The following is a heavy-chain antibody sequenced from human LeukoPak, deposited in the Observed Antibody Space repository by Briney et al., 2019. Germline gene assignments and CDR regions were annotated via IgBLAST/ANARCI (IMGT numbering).Heavy chain of an antibody. Sequence: SVKVSCKASGFTFTSSAVQWVRQARGQRLEWIGWIVVGSGNTNYAQKFQERVTITRDMSTSIAYMELSSLRSEDTAVYYCAASFNSGYDSPSFDYWGQGTLVTVSS. CDR2: IVVGSGNT. J-gene: IGHJ4*02. V-gene: IGHV1-58*01. CDR3: AASFNSGYDSPSFDY. D-gene: IGHD5-12*01. CDR1: GFTFTSSA.